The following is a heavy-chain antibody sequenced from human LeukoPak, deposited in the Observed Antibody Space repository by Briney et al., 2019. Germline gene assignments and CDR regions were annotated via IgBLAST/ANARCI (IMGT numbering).Heavy chain of an antibody. CDR2: IYYSGST. Sequence: SETLSLTCTVSGGSISSGDYYWSWIRQPPGKGREWIGYIYYSGSTYYNPSLKSRVTISVDTSKNQFSLKLSSVTAADTAVYYCARESSYYDSSGYTYWGQGTLVTVSS. V-gene: IGHV4-30-4*01. CDR3: ARESSYYDSSGYTY. D-gene: IGHD3-22*01. J-gene: IGHJ4*02. CDR1: GGSISSGDYY.